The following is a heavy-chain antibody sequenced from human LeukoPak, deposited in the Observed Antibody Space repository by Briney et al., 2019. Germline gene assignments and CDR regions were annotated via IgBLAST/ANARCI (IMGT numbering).Heavy chain of an antibody. CDR3: ARRRRDCSSTSCSPWWFDP. D-gene: IGHD2-2*01. V-gene: IGHV4-39*01. CDR2: IYYSGST. Sequence: SETLSLTCTVSGGSISSSSYYWGWIRQPPGKGLEWIGSIYYSGSTYYNPSLKSRVTISVDTSKNQFSLKLSSVTAADTAVYYCARRRRDCSSTSCSPWWFDPWGQGTLVTVSS. J-gene: IGHJ5*02. CDR1: GGSISSSSYY.